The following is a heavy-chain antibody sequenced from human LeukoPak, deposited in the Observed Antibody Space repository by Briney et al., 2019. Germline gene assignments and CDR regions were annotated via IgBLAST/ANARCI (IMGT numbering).Heavy chain of an antibody. CDR2: IYTSGST. V-gene: IGHV4-4*07. J-gene: IGHJ4*02. Sequence: SETLSLTCTVSGGSISSYYWSWIRQPAGKGLEWLGRIYTSGSTNYNPSLKSRVTMSVDTSKNQFSLKLRSVTAADTAVYYCARHAPTPGYCTNGVCYTGVFDYWGQGTLVTVSS. D-gene: IGHD2-8*01. CDR1: GGSISSYY. CDR3: ARHAPTPGYCTNGVCYTGVFDY.